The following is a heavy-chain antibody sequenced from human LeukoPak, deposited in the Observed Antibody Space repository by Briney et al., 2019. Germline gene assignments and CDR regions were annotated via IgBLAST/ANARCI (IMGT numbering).Heavy chain of an antibody. V-gene: IGHV3-21*01. Sequence: GGSLRLSCAASGFTFSSYSMNWVRQAPGKGLEWVSFISSSSNFIYYADSVKGRFTISRDNAKNSLYLQMNSLRAEDTAVYYCARGPTMVRGGNFDYWGQGTPVTVSS. J-gene: IGHJ4*02. CDR1: GFTFSSYS. D-gene: IGHD3-10*01. CDR2: ISSSSNFI. CDR3: ARGPTMVRGGNFDY.